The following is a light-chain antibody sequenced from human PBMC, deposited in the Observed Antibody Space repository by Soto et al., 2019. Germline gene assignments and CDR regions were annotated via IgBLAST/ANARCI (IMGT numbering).Light chain of an antibody. CDR2: TAA. Sequence: IHMTQSPSSLSASVGDRVTITCRASQRITTYLNWYQQKPGKAPKLLISTAATLQGGVPSRFSGSGSGTDFDLTITTHQPEDFATYFCQQSYSTPYTFGQGTKLEIK. J-gene: IGKJ2*01. CDR3: QQSYSTPYT. V-gene: IGKV1-39*01. CDR1: QRITTY.